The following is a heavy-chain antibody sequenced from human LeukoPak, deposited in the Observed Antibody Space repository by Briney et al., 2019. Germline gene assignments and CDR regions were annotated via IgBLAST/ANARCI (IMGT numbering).Heavy chain of an antibody. Sequence: GASVKVSCKASGYTFTSYYMHWVRQAPGQGLEWMGIINPSGGSTSYAQKFRGRVTMTRDTSTSTVYMELSSLRSEDTAVYYCARESGDYDILTGYSHPLDYWGQGTLVTVSS. D-gene: IGHD3-9*01. CDR1: GYTFTSYY. J-gene: IGHJ4*02. CDR3: ARESGDYDILTGYSHPLDY. CDR2: INPSGGST. V-gene: IGHV1-46*01.